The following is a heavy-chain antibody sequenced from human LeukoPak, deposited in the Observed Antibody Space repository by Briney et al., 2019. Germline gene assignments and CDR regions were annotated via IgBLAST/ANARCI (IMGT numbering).Heavy chain of an antibody. D-gene: IGHD6-6*01. V-gene: IGHV3-23*01. Sequence: GESLRLSCAASGFTFSSYAMSWVRQAPGKGLEWVSTISGSGAGTYCADSVKGRFTISRDNSKNTLYLQMNSLRVEDTAVYYCAKHHRMAARLVYFDYWGQGTLVTVSS. CDR2: ISGSGAGT. CDR1: GFTFSSYA. CDR3: AKHHRMAARLVYFDY. J-gene: IGHJ4*02.